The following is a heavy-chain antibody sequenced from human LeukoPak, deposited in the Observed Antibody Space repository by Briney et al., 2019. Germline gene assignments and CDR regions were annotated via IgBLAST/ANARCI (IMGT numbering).Heavy chain of an antibody. CDR3: ATMGGSGWDRIFDY. CDR1: GYTLTELS. D-gene: IGHD6-19*01. CDR2: FDPEDGET. V-gene: IGHV1-24*01. J-gene: IGHJ4*02. Sequence: ASVKVSCKVSGYTLTELSMHWVRQAPGKGLEWMGGFDPEDGETIYAQKFQGRVTMTEDTSTDTAYMELSSLRSEDTAVYYCATMGGSGWDRIFDYWGQGTLVIVSS.